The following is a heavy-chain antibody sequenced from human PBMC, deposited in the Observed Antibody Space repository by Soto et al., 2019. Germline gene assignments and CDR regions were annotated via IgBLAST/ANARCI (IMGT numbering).Heavy chain of an antibody. J-gene: IGHJ5*02. D-gene: IGHD2-2*01. CDR2: IDPRDSYT. CDR3: ARLYCSSSTCDSWFDP. V-gene: IGHV5-10-1*01. Sequence: LGESLKISCTGFGYTFTTFWISWVRQMPGRGLEWMGRIDPRDSYTKYSPSFEGHVTISADKSTRTAYLQWGSLKASDTAMYYCARLYCSSSTCDSWFDPWGQGTLVTVSS. CDR1: GYTFTTFW.